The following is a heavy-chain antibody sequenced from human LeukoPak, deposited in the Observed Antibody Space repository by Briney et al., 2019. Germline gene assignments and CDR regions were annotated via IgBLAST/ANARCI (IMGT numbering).Heavy chain of an antibody. CDR3: ARERIQLDP. Sequence: SETRSLTCTVSGGSISNSNYYWGWIRQPPGKGLEWIASIFSGGNPYYNPSLKSRVTISVDTSKNQFSLKLSSVTAADTAVYYCARERIQLDPWGQGTLVTVSS. CDR1: GGSISNSNYY. J-gene: IGHJ5*02. V-gene: IGHV4-39*01. D-gene: IGHD2-15*01. CDR2: IFSGGNP.